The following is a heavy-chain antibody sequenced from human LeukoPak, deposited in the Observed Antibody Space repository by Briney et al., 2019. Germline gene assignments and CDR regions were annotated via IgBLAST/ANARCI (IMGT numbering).Heavy chain of an antibody. J-gene: IGHJ4*02. D-gene: IGHD5-24*01. CDR2: IYHSGST. CDR1: GYSISSGYY. CDR3: ARRGPSGRDGYNTVYYFDY. Sequence: SETLSLTCTVSGYSISSGYYWGWIRQPPGKGLEWIGSIYHSGSTYYNPSLKSRVTISVDTSKNQFSLKLSSVTAADTAVYYCARRGPSGRDGYNTVYYFDYWGQGTLVTVSS. V-gene: IGHV4-38-2*02.